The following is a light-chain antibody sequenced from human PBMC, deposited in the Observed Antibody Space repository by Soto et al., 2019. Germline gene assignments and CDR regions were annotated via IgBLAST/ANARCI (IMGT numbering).Light chain of an antibody. Sequence: DIQVTQSPSSVSASVGARVTITCRASQDIRHYLAWYQQKPGKAPKLLIYGASSLQSGVPSRFSGSGSGTDFTLTISSLQPEDFATFYCQQAYTFPRTFGQGTKVEIQ. CDR3: QQAYTFPRT. V-gene: IGKV1D-12*01. CDR2: GAS. CDR1: QDIRHY. J-gene: IGKJ1*01.